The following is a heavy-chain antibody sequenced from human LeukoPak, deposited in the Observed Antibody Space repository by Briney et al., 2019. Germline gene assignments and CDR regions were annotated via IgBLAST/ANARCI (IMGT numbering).Heavy chain of an antibody. CDR1: GFTFSSYG. V-gene: IGHV3-30*02. CDR3: AKGSRRSGISMLRGVKSRNYIDV. CDR2: IRYDGSNK. J-gene: IGHJ6*03. D-gene: IGHD3-10*01. Sequence: GGSLRLSCPASGFTFSSYGMHWVRQAPGKGLEWVAFIRYDGSNKYYADSVKGRFTISRDNSKNTLYLQMNSLRAEDTAVYYCAKGSRRSGISMLRGVKSRNYIDVWGKGTTVTISS.